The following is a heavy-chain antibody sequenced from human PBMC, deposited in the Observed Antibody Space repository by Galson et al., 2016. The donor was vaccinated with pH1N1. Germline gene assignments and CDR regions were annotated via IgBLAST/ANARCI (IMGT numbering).Heavy chain of an antibody. CDR2: IYPSDSDT. Sequence: QSGAEVKKPGESLKISCKGSGYSFTNYWIAWVRQMPGKGLEWMGIIYPSDSDTRYSPSFQGQVTISADTSINTAYLQWSSLQASDTAAFYCARQDTSGFGFCHYGIDVWGQGTAVTVSS. J-gene: IGHJ6*02. CDR1: GYSFTNYW. CDR3: ARQDTSGFGFCHYGIDV. D-gene: IGHD3-22*01. V-gene: IGHV5-51*01.